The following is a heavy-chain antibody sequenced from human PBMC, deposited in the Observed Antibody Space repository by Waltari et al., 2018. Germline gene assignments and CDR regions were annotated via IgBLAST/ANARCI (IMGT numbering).Heavy chain of an antibody. J-gene: IGHJ6*02. CDR3: ARDGDGGTGSYYYYGMDV. CDR1: GGTFSSYA. Sequence: QVQLVQSGAEVKKPGSSVKVSCKASGGTFSSYAISGVRQAPGQGLEWMGRIIPILGIANYAQKFQGRVTITADKSTSTAYMELSSLRSEDTAVYYCARDGDGGTGSYYYYGMDVWGQGTTVTVSS. D-gene: IGHD3-9*01. CDR2: IIPILGIA. V-gene: IGHV1-69*04.